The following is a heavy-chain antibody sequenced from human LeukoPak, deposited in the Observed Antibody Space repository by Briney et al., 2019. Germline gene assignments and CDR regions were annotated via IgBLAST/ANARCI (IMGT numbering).Heavy chain of an antibody. J-gene: IGHJ4*02. CDR3: AKATSVTTLFDY. V-gene: IGHV3-74*01. Sequence: GGSLRLSCAASGFTFSNYWWNWIRQPPGKGLVWVSRINSDGRSTNYADSVKGRFTISRDNAKNTLYLQMNSLRVEDTAVYYCAKATSVTTLFDYWGQGTLVTVSS. D-gene: IGHD4-17*01. CDR1: GFTFSNYW. CDR2: INSDGRST.